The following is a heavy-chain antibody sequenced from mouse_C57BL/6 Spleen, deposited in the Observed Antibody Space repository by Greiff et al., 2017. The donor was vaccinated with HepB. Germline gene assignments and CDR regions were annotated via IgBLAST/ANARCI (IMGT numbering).Heavy chain of an antibody. D-gene: IGHD1-1*01. V-gene: IGHV5-17*01. CDR3: ARLRVYYGSSYDAMDY. J-gene: IGHJ4*01. CDR1: GFTFSDYG. Sequence: EVHLVESGGGLVKPGGSLKLSCAASGFTFSDYGMHWVRQAPEKGLEWVAYISSGSSTIYYADTVKGRFTISRDNAKNTLFLQMTSLRSEDTAMYYCARLRVYYGSSYDAMDYWGQGTSVTVSS. CDR2: ISSGSSTI.